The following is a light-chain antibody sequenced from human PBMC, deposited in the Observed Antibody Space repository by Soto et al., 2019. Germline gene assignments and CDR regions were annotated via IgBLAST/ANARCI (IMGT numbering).Light chain of an antibody. CDR3: QQRSNWPPIT. CDR1: QSVSSY. J-gene: IGKJ5*01. Sequence: EIVLTQSPATLSLSPGERATLSCRASQSVSSYLAWYQQKPGQAPRLLIYDASNRATGIPARFSGSGSGTDFTLPISRLEPEDFAVYYCQQRSNWPPITFGQGTRLEI. CDR2: DAS. V-gene: IGKV3-11*01.